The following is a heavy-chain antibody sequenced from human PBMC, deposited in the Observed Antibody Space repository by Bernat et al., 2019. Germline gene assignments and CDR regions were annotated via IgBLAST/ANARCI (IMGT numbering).Heavy chain of an antibody. CDR3: AKSPTTVTDYYYYGMDV. D-gene: IGHD4-17*01. Sequence: EVQLVESGGGLVQPGGSLRLSCAASGFTFSSYWMHWVRQAPGKGLVWVSHISGNDGSTYYADSVKGRFTISRDNSKNTLYLQMNSLRAEDTAVYYCAKSPTTVTDYYYYGMDVWGKGTTVTVSS. J-gene: IGHJ6*04. V-gene: IGHV3-23*04. CDR1: GFTFSSYW. CDR2: ISGNDGST.